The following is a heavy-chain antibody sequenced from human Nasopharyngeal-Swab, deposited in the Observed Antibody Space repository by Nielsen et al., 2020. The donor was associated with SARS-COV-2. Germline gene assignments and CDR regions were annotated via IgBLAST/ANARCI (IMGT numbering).Heavy chain of an antibody. V-gene: IGHV3-21*01. CDR3: ARDNDAFDI. Sequence: WIRQPPGKGLEWVASISSSSSYIYYADSVKGRFTISRDNVKNSLYLQMNSLRAEGTAVYYCARDNDAFDIWGQGTMVTVSS. J-gene: IGHJ3*02. CDR2: ISSSSSYI.